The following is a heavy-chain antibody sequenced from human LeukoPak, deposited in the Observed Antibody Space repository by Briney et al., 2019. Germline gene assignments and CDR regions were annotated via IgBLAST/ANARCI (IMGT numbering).Heavy chain of an antibody. Sequence: ASVKVSCKASGYTFTSYGISWVRQAPGQGLEWMGWISAYNGNTNYAQKLQGRVTMTTDTSTSTAYMELRSLRSDDTAVYYCANSGPNEMGVCNWFDPWGQGTLVTVSS. CDR3: ANSGPNEMGVCNWFDP. CDR2: ISAYNGNT. J-gene: IGHJ5*02. V-gene: IGHV1-18*01. CDR1: GYTFTSYG. D-gene: IGHD6-19*01.